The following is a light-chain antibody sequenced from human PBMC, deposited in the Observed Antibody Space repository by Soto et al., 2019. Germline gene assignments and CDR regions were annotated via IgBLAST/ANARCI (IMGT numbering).Light chain of an antibody. CDR1: SSDVGGYNY. CDR3: SPYTSSSTYV. J-gene: IGLJ1*01. CDR2: EVS. V-gene: IGLV2-14*01. Sequence: QSVLTQPASVSGSPGQSITISWTGTSSDVGGYNYVSWYQQHPGKAPKLMIYEVSNRPSGVSNRFSGSKSGNTASLTISGLQAEDEADYYCSPYTSSSTYVFGTGTKVTVL.